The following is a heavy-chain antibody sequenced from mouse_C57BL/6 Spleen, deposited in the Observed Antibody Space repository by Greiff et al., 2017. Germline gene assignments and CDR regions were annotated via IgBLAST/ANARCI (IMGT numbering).Heavy chain of an antibody. CDR3: ATYYESCAMDY. D-gene: IGHD2-10*01. V-gene: IGHV3-6*01. CDR2: ISYDGSN. J-gene: IGHJ4*01. Sequence: EVQLMESGPGLVKPSPSLSLTCSVTGYSITSGYYWNWIRQFPGNKLEWMGYISYDGSNNYNPSLKNRISITRDTSKNQFFLKLNSVTTEDTATYYGATYYESCAMDYWGQGTSVTVSS. CDR1: GYSITSGYY.